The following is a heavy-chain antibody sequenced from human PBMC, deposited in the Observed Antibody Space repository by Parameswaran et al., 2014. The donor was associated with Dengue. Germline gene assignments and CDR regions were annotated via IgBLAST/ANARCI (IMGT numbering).Heavy chain of an antibody. CDR3: ARAGYNYGSIEY. J-gene: IGHJ4*02. D-gene: IGHD5-18*01. Sequence: ASVKVSCKASGDTFNTYAIHWVRQAPGQKLEWMGWSHAGNGNTKYSQKFQGRVTITRDTSASTVYMELTTLISEDTAVYYCARAGYNYGSIEYWGQGTLVTVSS. CDR2: SHAGNGNT. CDR1: GDTFNTYA. V-gene: IGHV1-3*01.